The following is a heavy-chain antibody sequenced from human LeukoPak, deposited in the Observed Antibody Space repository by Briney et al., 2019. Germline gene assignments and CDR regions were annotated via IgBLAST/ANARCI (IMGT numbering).Heavy chain of an antibody. J-gene: IGHJ4*03. CDR2: MNPNLGNT. CDR1: GDIFSDFH. Sequence: ASVKVSCKASGDIFSDFHINWVRRATGQGLEWMGWMNPNLGNTGYAQKFQGRVTITRDTSTGTAYMELSSLTSEDTAVYYCARGRCVGSPNCYYFDHWGQGTLVTVSS. V-gene: IGHV1-8*02. CDR3: ARGRCVGSPNCYYFDH. D-gene: IGHD2-2*01.